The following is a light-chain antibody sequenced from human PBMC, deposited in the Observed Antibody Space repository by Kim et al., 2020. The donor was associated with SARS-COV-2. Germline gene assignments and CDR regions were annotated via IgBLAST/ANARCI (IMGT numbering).Light chain of an antibody. Sequence: DIQMTQSPSTLSASVGDRVTITCRASQSINTWLAWYQQKPGKAPELLIYETSSLQSGVPSRFSGTGSVTEFTLTISSLQPDDFATYFCQHYSGPRTFGGGTKGDIK. CDR2: ETS. CDR3: QHYSGPRT. J-gene: IGKJ4*01. V-gene: IGKV1-5*03. CDR1: QSINTW.